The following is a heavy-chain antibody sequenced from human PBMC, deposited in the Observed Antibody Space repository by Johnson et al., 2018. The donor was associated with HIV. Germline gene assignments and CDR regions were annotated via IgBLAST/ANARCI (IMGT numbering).Heavy chain of an antibody. D-gene: IGHD6-13*01. CDR3: AKVVAAGDSMGDTLDI. CDR2: INWSGGST. V-gene: IGHV3-20*04. CDR1: GFTFDDYA. J-gene: IGHJ3*02. Sequence: VQLVESGGGVVRPGGSLRLSCAASGFTFDDYAMHWVRQAPGKGLEWVSRINWSGGSTDYADSVKGRFTISRDNAKKSLYLQMNSLRPEDTGLYYCAKVVAAGDSMGDTLDIWGQGTMVTVSS.